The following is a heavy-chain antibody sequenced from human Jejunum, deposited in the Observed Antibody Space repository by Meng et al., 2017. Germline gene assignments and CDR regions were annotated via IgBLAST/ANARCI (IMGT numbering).Heavy chain of an antibody. CDR1: GFIFSSYW. D-gene: IGHD5-18*01. V-gene: IGHV3-7*01. J-gene: IGHJ4*02. CDR2: INQPGSET. CDR3: AGPRGYTYGIAY. Sequence: GESLKISCAASGFIFSSYWMTWVRQAPGKGLEWVASINQPGSETYYVDSVKGRFTISRDNAKNSLYLQMSCLRAEDTAVYYCAGPRGYTYGIAYWGQGTLVTVSS.